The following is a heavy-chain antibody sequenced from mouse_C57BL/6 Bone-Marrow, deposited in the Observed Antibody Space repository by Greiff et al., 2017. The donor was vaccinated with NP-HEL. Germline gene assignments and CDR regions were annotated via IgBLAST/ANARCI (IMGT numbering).Heavy chain of an antibody. D-gene: IGHD2-3*01. CDR2: IHPNSGST. Sequence: QVQLQQPGAELVKPGASVKLSCKASGYTFTSYWMHWVKQRPGQGLEWIGMIHPNSGSTNYNEKFKSKATLTVDKSSSTAYMQLSSLTSEDSAVYYCARRGDGYYADDWGQGTTLTVSS. CDR1: GYTFTSYW. J-gene: IGHJ2*01. CDR3: ARRGDGYYADD. V-gene: IGHV1-64*01.